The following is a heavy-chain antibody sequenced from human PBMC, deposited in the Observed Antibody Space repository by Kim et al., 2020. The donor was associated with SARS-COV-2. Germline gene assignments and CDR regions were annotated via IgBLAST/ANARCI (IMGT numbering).Heavy chain of an antibody. D-gene: IGHD1-1*01. J-gene: IGHJ4*02. Sequence: YYADSVKGRFTISRDNSKNTLYLQMSSLRPEDTAVYYCARGNNWAYYFDYWGQGTLVTVSS. CDR3: ARGNNWAYYFDY. V-gene: IGHV3-64D*06.